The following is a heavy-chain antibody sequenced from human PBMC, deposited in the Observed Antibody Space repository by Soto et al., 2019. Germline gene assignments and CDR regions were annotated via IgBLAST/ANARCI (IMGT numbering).Heavy chain of an antibody. D-gene: IGHD5-18*01. CDR1: GYTFTGYY. CDR3: ARETAMVQIDY. Sequence: ASVKVSCKASGYTFTGYYMHWVRQAPGQGLEWMGWINPNSGGTNYAQKFQGWVTMTRDTSISTAYMDRSRLRSKDTAVYYCARETAMVQIDYWGQGTLVTVSS. J-gene: IGHJ4*02. V-gene: IGHV1-2*04. CDR2: INPNSGGT.